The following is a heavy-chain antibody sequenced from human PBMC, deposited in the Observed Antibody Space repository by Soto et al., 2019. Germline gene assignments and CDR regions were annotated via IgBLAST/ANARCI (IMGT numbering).Heavy chain of an antibody. CDR1: GFTFSNYW. J-gene: IGHJ5*02. CDR3: ARVGVAPGRLNWFDP. D-gene: IGHD6-13*01. Sequence: GGSLRLSCAASGFTFSNYWLNWVHQAPGKGLEWVANINQAGSEKYYVDSVKGRFTISRDNAENSLHLQMNSLRAEDTAVYYCARVGVAPGRLNWFDPWGQGTLVTVSS. V-gene: IGHV3-7*01. CDR2: INQAGSEK.